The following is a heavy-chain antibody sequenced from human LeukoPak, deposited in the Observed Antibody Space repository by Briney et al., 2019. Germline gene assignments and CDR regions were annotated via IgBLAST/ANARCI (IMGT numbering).Heavy chain of an antibody. CDR1: GGSISSYY. CDR2: IYYSGST. J-gene: IGHJ4*02. V-gene: IGHV4-59*12. CDR3: ARGGRDGYTTDY. D-gene: IGHD5-24*01. Sequence: SETLSLTCTISGGSISSYYWSWIRQPPGKGLEWIGYIYYSGSTYYNPSLKSRVTISVDRSKNQFSLKLSSVTAADTAVYYCARGGRDGYTTDYWGQGTLVTVSS.